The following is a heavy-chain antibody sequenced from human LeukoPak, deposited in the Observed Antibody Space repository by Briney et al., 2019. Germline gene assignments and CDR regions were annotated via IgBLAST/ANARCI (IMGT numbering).Heavy chain of an antibody. CDR1: GGSISSSSYF. CDR3: ASGTANYSGSGSTIYDY. J-gene: IGHJ4*02. D-gene: IGHD3-10*01. Sequence: PSETLSLTCTVSGGSISSSSYFWAWIRQPPGKGLEWIGSIYYSGSTYYNPSLKSRVTISVDTSKNQFSLKLSSVTAADTAVYYCASGTANYSGSGSTIYDYWGQGTLVTVSS. V-gene: IGHV4-39*07. CDR2: IYYSGST.